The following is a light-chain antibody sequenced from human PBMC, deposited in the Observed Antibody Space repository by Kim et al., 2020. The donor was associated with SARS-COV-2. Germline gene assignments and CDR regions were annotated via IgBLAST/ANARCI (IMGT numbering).Light chain of an antibody. J-gene: IGLJ1*01. CDR1: SMDGGYYNS. CDR3: SSHTTSSTYV. V-gene: IGLV2-14*03. Sequence: GQTVPTSAPGPSMDGGYYNSGSWYQQHTGEAPNLIIYDVSERASGVSNRFAGSQSGNTASLTISGLRAEDEGDYYCSSHTTSSTYVFGSGTKVTVL. CDR2: DVS.